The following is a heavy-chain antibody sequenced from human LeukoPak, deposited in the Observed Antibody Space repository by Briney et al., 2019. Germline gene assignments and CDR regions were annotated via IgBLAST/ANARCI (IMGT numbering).Heavy chain of an antibody. J-gene: IGHJ4*02. CDR1: GGSIGSYY. D-gene: IGHD3-22*01. Sequence: SETLSLTCTVSGGSIGSYYWSWIRQPPGKELEWIGYIYYSGSTNYNPSLKSRVTISVDTSKNQFSLKLSSVTAADTAVYYCARSMIVVPFDYWGQGTLVTVSS. CDR2: IYYSGST. V-gene: IGHV4-59*01. CDR3: ARSMIVVPFDY.